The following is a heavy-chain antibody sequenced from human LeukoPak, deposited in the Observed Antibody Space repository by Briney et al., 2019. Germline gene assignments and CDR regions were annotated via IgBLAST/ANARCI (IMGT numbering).Heavy chain of an antibody. Sequence: SETLSPTCTVSGGTISSYYWNWIRQPPGKGLEWIGYIHYSGSTKYNPSLKSRVTISVDTSRNQFSLKLSSVTAADTAVYYCARWYSSGWAFDYWGQGTLVTVSS. CDR2: IHYSGST. D-gene: IGHD6-19*01. CDR3: ARWYSSGWAFDY. CDR1: GGTISSYY. V-gene: IGHV4-59*08. J-gene: IGHJ4*02.